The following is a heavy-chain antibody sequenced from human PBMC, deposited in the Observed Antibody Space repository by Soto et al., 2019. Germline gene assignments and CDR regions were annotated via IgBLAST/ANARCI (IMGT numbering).Heavy chain of an antibody. D-gene: IGHD1-26*01. J-gene: IGHJ3*01. CDR1: GFTFSCSE. V-gene: IGHV3-48*03. CDR2: IHPSGQPI. Sequence: EVQLVESGGGLVQPGGSLRLSCAVSGFTFSCSEMYWVRQATGKGLEWISYIHPSGQPIFYADSVKGRFTISRDNANNSLFLQMNSLRAEDTAVYYCARRASRWGQGTMVTVSS. CDR3: ARRASR.